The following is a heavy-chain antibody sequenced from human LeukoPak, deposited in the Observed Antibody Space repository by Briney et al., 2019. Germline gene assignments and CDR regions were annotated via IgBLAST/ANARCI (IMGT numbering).Heavy chain of an antibody. V-gene: IGHV3-23*01. D-gene: IGHD3-10*01. Sequence: GGSLRLSCAASGFTFNKYAMSWVRQPPGKGLEWASSMSGIGSTYYADSVKGRFTISRDNFENMLFLQMNSLRADDAAVYYCAKDQIGVLPDAFDIWGQGTMVSVSS. CDR3: AKDQIGVLPDAFDI. CDR2: MSGIGST. CDR1: GFTFNKYA. J-gene: IGHJ3*02.